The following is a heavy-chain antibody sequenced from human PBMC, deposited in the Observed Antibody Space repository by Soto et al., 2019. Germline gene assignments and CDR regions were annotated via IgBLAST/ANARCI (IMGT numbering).Heavy chain of an antibody. CDR2: VFHSGST. CDR3: ARRICTNISCYVPEGNWLDP. CDR1: GGSISSYY. D-gene: IGHD2-2*01. Sequence: SETLSLTCTVAGGSISSYYWNWIRQPPGKGLEWIGYVFHSGSTNYNPSPKSRVSISLNTSKNQFSLKLTSVTAADTAVYYCARRICTNISCYVPEGNWLDPWGQGTLVTVSS. J-gene: IGHJ5*02. V-gene: IGHV4-59*08.